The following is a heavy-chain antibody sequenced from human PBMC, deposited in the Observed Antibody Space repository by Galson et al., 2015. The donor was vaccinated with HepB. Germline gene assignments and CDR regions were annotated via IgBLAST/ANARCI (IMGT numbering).Heavy chain of an antibody. CDR3: ASLRKNPTAGADV. V-gene: IGHV1-69*02. CDR2: IIPILGIA. CDR1: GGTFSSYT. Sequence: SVKVSCKASGGTFSSYTISWVRQAPGQGLEWMGRIIPILGIANYAQKFQGRVTITADKSTSTAYMELSSLRSEDTAVYYCASLRKNPTAGADVWGQGTTVTVSS. D-gene: IGHD1-14*01. J-gene: IGHJ6*02.